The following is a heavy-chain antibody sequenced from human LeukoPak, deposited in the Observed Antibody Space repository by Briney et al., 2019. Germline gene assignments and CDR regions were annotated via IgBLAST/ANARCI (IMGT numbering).Heavy chain of an antibody. CDR1: GYTFTSYD. D-gene: IGHD3-16*02. V-gene: IGHV1-8*01. CDR3: ARGPPKSVWRSYRSENWFDP. CDR2: MNPNSGNT. Sequence: GASVKVSCKASGYTFTSYDINWVRQATGQGLEWMGWMNPNSGNTGYAQKFQGRVTMTRNTSISTAYMELSSLRSEDTAVYYCARGPPKSVWRSYRSENWFDPWGQGTLVTVSS. J-gene: IGHJ5*02.